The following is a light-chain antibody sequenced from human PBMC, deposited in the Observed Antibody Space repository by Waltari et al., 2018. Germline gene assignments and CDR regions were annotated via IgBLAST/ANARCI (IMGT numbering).Light chain of an antibody. CDR1: TSAFGNYNL. J-gene: IGLJ1*01. Sequence: QSALTQPASVSGPPGQSIPISCTGPTSAFGNYNLFSWYQHHPGKAPKLMICEVIKRPSGVSNRFSGSKSGNTASLTISGLQAEDEADYYCCSYAGSGTYVFGTGTKVTVL. CDR3: CSYAGSGTYV. CDR2: EVI. V-gene: IGLV2-23*02.